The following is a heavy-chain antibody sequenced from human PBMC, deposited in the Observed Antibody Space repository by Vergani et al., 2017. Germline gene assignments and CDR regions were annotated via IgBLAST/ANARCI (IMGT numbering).Heavy chain of an antibody. CDR1: GYSFTNYW. Sequence: EVQLVQSGAEVKKPGESLKISCQISGYSFTNYWIGWVRQMPGKGLEWMGIIHPADSDTRYSPSFQGQVTISVDKSISTAYLQRSSLRASDSAMYYCARLDGRDSCGSKYFDYWGQGTLVTVSS. J-gene: IGHJ4*02. CDR2: IHPADSDT. CDR3: ARLDGRDSCGSKYFDY. D-gene: IGHD3-16*01. V-gene: IGHV5-51*01.